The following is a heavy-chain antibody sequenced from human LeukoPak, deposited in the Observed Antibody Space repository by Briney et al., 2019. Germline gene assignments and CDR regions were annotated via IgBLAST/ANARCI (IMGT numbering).Heavy chain of an antibody. Sequence: SSETLSLTCTVSGGSIDSRSYHWDWIRQAPGKGLEWIGTIYHSGSTEYNPSLKSRVAIFVDTSKNQFSLILHSVAAADTAVCYCARRSEFDNTHYHYFDYWGQGALVTVSS. V-gene: IGHV4-39*01. J-gene: IGHJ4*02. CDR1: GGSIDSRSYH. CDR3: ARRSEFDNTHYHYFDY. CDR2: IYHSGST. D-gene: IGHD2-15*01.